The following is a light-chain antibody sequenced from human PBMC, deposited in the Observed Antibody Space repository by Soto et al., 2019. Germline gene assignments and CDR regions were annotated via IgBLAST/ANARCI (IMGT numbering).Light chain of an antibody. Sequence: DIQMTQSPSTLSASVGDRVTFTCRASQSISSWLAWYQQKPGKAPKLLIYKASTLESGVPSRFSGSGSGTEFTLTISSLQPDDFATYYCQQSFTFGPGTKVDIK. CDR1: QSISSW. CDR3: QQSFT. V-gene: IGKV1-5*03. CDR2: KAS. J-gene: IGKJ3*01.